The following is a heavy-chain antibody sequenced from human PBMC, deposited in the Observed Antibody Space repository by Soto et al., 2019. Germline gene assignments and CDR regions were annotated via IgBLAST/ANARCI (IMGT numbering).Heavy chain of an antibody. CDR3: AKVTADYFYAMDV. J-gene: IGHJ6*02. CDR2: ISYDGSKK. D-gene: IGHD6-25*01. Sequence: QVQLVESGGGVVQPGRSLRLSCAASGFAFSDYGIHWVRQAPGKGLDWVAVISYDGSKKDYADSVKGRFTISRDNSKNTLYLQMNNLRAEDTAVYYCAKVTADYFYAMDVWGQGTTVTVSS. V-gene: IGHV3-30*18. CDR1: GFAFSDYG.